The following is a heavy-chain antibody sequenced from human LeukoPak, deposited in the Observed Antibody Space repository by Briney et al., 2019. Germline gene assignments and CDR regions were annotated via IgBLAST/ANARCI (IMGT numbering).Heavy chain of an antibody. CDR3: ARSIPVYCSGGSCYSTPFDY. CDR2: MNPNSGNT. D-gene: IGHD2-15*01. V-gene: IGHV1-8*03. Sequence: ASVKVSCKASGYTFTSYDINWVRQATGQGLEWMGWMNPNSGNTGYAQKFQGRVTITADESASTAYMELSSLRSEDTAVYYCARSIPVYCSGGSCYSTPFDYWGQGTLVTVSS. J-gene: IGHJ4*02. CDR1: GYTFTSYD.